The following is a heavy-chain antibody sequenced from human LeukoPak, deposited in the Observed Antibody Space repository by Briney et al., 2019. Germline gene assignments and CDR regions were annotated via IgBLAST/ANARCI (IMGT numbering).Heavy chain of an antibody. Sequence: GGSLRLSCEASGFTFSDFGLHWVRQAPGKGLEWVAFIRSEENKIYYLDSVRGRLTISRDNSKNTLFLQMSSLRHEDTAVYYCARGAGTYYGTDTFDLWGQGTMVTVSS. CDR1: GFTFSDFG. CDR3: ARGAGTYYGTDTFDL. J-gene: IGHJ3*01. V-gene: IGHV3-30*02. CDR2: IRSEENKI. D-gene: IGHD1-26*01.